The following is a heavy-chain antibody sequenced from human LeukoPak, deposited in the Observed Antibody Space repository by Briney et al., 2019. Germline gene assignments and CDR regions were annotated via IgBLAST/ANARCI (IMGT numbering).Heavy chain of an antibody. CDR3: ARDDYYGMDV. CDR2: INHSGST. CDR1: GGSISSGGYS. J-gene: IGHJ6*02. Sequence: SETLSLTCAVSGGSISSGGYSWSWIRQPPGKGLEWIGEINHSGSTNYNPSLKSRVTISVDTSKNQFSLKLSSVTAADTAVYYCARDDYYGMDVWGQGTTVTVSS. V-gene: IGHV4-61*08.